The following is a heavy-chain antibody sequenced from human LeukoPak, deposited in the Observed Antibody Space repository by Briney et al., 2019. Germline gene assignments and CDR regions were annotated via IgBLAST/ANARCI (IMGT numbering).Heavy chain of an antibody. V-gene: IGHV1-2*02. D-gene: IGHD1-26*01. J-gene: IGHJ4*02. CDR2: LNPNSGGT. CDR1: GYTFTGYY. CDR3: AKDGGYYWIS. Sequence: ASVKVFCKASGYTFTGYYLHWVRQAPGQGLEWMGWLNPNSGGTNYAQKFQGRVTMTRDTSISTAYMELSGVRSDDSAGYYCAKDGGYYWISRGQGTLVTVSS.